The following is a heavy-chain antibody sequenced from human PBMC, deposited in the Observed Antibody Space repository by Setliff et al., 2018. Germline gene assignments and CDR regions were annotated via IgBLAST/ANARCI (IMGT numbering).Heavy chain of an antibody. CDR1: GGSISSGGYS. V-gene: IGHV4-30-2*01. CDR3: ARGGYCSGGSCLYGAFDI. D-gene: IGHD2-15*01. J-gene: IGHJ3*02. CDR2: IYHSGST. Sequence: ASETLSLTCAVSGGSISSGGYSWSWIRQPPGKGLEWIGYIYHSGSTYYNPSLKSRVTISVDRSKNQFSLKLSSVTAADTAVYYCARGGYCSGGSCLYGAFDIWGQGTMVTVSS.